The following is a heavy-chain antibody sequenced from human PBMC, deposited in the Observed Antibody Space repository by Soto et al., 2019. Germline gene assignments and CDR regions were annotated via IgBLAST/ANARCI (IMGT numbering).Heavy chain of an antibody. Sequence: LRLPCAASGFTFSNYNMNWVRQPPGKGLEWVSSITSAGSYIYYAESLKGRVTISRDNAKNSLFLQMNSLRAEDTALYFCARGILGGVRIDYGMDVWGQGITVTVSS. V-gene: IGHV3-21*01. CDR3: ARGILGGVRIDYGMDV. D-gene: IGHD2-8*02. CDR2: ITSAGSYI. CDR1: GFTFSNYN. J-gene: IGHJ6*02.